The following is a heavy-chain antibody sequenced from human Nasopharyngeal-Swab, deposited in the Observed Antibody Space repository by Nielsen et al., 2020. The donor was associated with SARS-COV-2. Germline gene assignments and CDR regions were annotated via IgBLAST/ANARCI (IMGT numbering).Heavy chain of an antibody. CDR1: GGTFSSYA. Sequence: SVKVSCKASGGTFSSYAISWVRQAPGQGLEWMGGIIPIFGTANYAQRFQGRVTITADESTSTAYMELSSLRSEDTAVYYCARDSGIVVRLSYYYYMDVWGKGTTVTVSS. CDR2: IIPIFGTA. D-gene: IGHD6-6*01. J-gene: IGHJ6*03. CDR3: ARDSGIVVRLSYYYYMDV. V-gene: IGHV1-69*13.